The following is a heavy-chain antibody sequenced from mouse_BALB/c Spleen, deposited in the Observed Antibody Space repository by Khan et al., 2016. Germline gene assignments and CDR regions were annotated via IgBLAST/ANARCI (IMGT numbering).Heavy chain of an antibody. V-gene: IGHV2-9*02. D-gene: IGHD1-3*01. CDR1: GFSLTSFG. CDR2: IWAGGST. J-gene: IGHJ2*01. Sequence: QVQLKQSGPGLVAPSQCRSITCTVSGFSLTSFGVHWVRQPPGKGLEWLGVIWAGGSTKYNSPSMSSLSTSKDNSKSQAFLKMSSLQTDDSAIYCCARREDIWGQGTTLTVSS. CDR3: ARREDI.